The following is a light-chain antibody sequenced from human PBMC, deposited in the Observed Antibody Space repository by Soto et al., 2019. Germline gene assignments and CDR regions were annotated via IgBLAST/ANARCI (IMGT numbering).Light chain of an antibody. CDR3: QQYHIYSWT. V-gene: IGKV1-5*03. J-gene: IGKJ1*01. Sequence: DIQMTQTPSTLSASVGDRVTISCRASQSISDWLAWYQQKPGKAPRLLIYRASTLQSGVPSRFRDSGSGTEFTLTISDLQADDYASYYCQQYHIYSWTFGQGTTVGIK. CDR1: QSISDW. CDR2: RAS.